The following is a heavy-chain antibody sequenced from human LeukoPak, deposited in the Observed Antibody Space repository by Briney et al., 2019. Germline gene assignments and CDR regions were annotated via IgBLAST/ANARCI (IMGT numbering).Heavy chain of an antibody. CDR3: ARQSSVTRSGLDS. V-gene: IGHV3-30*04. CDR2: ISYDGSNK. D-gene: IGHD4-17*01. Sequence: PGRSLRLSCADSGSTFNSHMHWVRQAPGEGLEWVAAISYDGSNKKYGDSVEGRFTISSDNSKNTLYLQMNSLRPEDTAVYYCARQSSVTRSGLDSWGQGTLVTVSS. CDR1: GSTFNSH. J-gene: IGHJ4*02.